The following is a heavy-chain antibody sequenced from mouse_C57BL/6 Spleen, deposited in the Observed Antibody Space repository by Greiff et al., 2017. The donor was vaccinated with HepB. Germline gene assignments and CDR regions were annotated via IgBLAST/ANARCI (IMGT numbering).Heavy chain of an antibody. J-gene: IGHJ4*01. CDR2: ILPGSGST. Sequence: QVQLKQSGAELMKPGASVKLSCKATGYTFTGYWIEWVKQRPGHGLEWIGEILPGSGSTNYNEKFKGKATFTADTSSNTAYMQLSSLTTEDSAIYYCARGPYYGSSVYYAMDYWGQGTSVTVSS. CDR1: GYTFTGYW. V-gene: IGHV1-9*01. CDR3: ARGPYYGSSVYYAMDY. D-gene: IGHD1-1*01.